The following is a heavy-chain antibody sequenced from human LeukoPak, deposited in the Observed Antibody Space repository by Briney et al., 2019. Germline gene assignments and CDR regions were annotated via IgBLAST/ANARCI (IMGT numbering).Heavy chain of an antibody. D-gene: IGHD2-21*02. CDR2: IKIKTDGETT. CDR1: GFTFSHAW. V-gene: IGHV3-15*01. CDR3: TTDPMMRLYYFSVMDV. J-gene: IGHJ6*02. Sequence: GGSLRLSCAASGFTFSHAWMGWVRQAPRRGLEWVGRIKIKTDGETTNYASPVEGRFTTSRDDSNNTLYLQMNSLKTEDTAVYYCTTDPMMRLYYFSVMDVWGQGTTVTVSS.